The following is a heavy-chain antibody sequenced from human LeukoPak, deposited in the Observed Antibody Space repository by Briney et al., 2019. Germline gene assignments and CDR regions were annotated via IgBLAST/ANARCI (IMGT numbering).Heavy chain of an antibody. CDR3: ARVKYYDSSGYGGGFDY. CDR2: IYYSGST. J-gene: IGHJ4*02. CDR1: GGSISSGDYY. V-gene: IGHV4-30-4*01. Sequence: SETLSLTCTVSGGSISSGDYYWSWIRQPPGKGLEWIGYIYYSGSTYYNPSLKSRVTISVDKSKNQFSLKLSSVTAADTAVYYCARVKYYDSSGYGGGFDYWGQGTLVTVSS. D-gene: IGHD3-22*01.